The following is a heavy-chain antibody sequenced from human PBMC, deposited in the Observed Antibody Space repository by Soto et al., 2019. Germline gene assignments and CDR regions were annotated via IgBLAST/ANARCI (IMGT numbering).Heavy chain of an antibody. CDR2: ISYDGSNK. V-gene: IGHV3-30*18. Sequence: PGGSLRLSCAASGFTFSSYGMHWVRQAPGKGLEWVAVISYDGSNKYYADSVKGRFTISRDNSKNTLYLQMNSLRAEDTAVYYCAKDSGRYSGYRPLPYYYYGMDVWGQGTTVTVSS. J-gene: IGHJ6*02. D-gene: IGHD5-12*01. CDR1: GFTFSSYG. CDR3: AKDSGRYSGYRPLPYYYYGMDV.